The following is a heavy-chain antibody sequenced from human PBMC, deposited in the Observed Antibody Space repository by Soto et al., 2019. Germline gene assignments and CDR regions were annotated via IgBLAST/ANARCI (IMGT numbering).Heavy chain of an antibody. Sequence: ESLKISCKGSGYSFAGYWITWVRQKPGKALEWMGRIDPSDSQTYYSPSFRGHLPISVTKSITTVFLQWSSLRASDTAMYYCARQIYDSDTGPNFQYYFDSWGQGTPVTVSS. CDR2: IDPSDSQT. CDR3: ARQIYDSDTGPNFQYYFDS. CDR1: GYSFAGYW. D-gene: IGHD3-22*01. V-gene: IGHV5-10-1*01. J-gene: IGHJ4*02.